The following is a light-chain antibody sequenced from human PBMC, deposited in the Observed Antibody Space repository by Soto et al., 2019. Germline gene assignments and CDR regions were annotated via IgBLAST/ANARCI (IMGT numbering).Light chain of an antibody. CDR1: QSISSW. CDR3: QQYNPYSRLT. V-gene: IGKV1-5*01. Sequence: DIRMTQSPSTLSASVGDRVTITCRASQSISSWLAWYQQKPGKAPKLLIYDASSLESGVPSRFSGSGSGTEFTLTISSLQPDDFATYYCQQYNPYSRLTFGGGTKVEIK. J-gene: IGKJ4*01. CDR2: DAS.